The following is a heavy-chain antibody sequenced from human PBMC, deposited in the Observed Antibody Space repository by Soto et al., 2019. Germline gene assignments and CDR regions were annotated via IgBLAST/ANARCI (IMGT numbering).Heavy chain of an antibody. CDR2: IRVGSGDT. Sequence: SVKVSCKGSGSAFPASGVQWVRQTRGQRLEWMGWIRVGSGDTNYSEKFQDRVTFSRDRSTSTVYMELSGLRSEDTAIYYCLAYSRGFYRAFDYSRQGALVTVSS. D-gene: IGHD3-22*01. J-gene: IGHJ4*02. V-gene: IGHV1-58*01. CDR1: GSAFPASG. CDR3: LAYSRGFYRAFDY.